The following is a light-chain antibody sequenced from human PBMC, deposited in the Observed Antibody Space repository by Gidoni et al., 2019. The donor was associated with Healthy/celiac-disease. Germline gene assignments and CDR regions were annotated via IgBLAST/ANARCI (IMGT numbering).Light chain of an antibody. CDR3: QTWGTGIRV. V-gene: IGLV4-69*01. Sequence: QLVLTQSLSPSPPLGASLKLTCTLSSGHSSYAIAWHQQQPEKGPRYLMKLNSDGSHSKGDGIPDRFSGSSSGAERYLTISSLQSEDEADYYCQTWGTGIRVFGGGTKLTVL. CDR1: SGHSSYA. CDR2: LNSDGSH. J-gene: IGLJ3*02.